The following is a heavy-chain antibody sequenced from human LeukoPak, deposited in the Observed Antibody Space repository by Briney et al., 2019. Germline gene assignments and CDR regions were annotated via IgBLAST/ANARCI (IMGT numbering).Heavy chain of an antibody. V-gene: IGHV3-33*01. J-gene: IGHJ6*02. D-gene: IGHD1-26*01. Sequence: GGSLRLSCAASGFTFSSCGMHWVRQAPGKGLEWVAVIWYDGSNKYYADSVKGRFTISRDNSKNTLYLQMNSLRAEDTAVYYCARALYSGSYRAYYYYGMDVWGQGTTVTVSS. CDR3: ARALYSGSYRAYYYYGMDV. CDR1: GFTFSSCG. CDR2: IWYDGSNK.